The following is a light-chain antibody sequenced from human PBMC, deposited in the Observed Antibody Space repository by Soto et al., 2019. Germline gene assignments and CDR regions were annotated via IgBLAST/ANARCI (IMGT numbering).Light chain of an antibody. CDR2: EVN. J-gene: IGLJ2*01. CDR3: SSFTNSGTVV. Sequence: QSALTQPASVSGSPGQSITISCTGTSSDVGGHNYVSWYQQHPGKAPKNMIYEVNNGPSGVSGRFSGSKSGNTASLTISGLQAEDEAYYYCSSFTNSGTVVFGGGTKLTVL. V-gene: IGLV2-14*01. CDR1: SSDVGGHNY.